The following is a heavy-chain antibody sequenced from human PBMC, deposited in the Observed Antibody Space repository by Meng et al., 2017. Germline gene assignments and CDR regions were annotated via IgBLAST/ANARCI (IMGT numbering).Heavy chain of an antibody. CDR2: IRSKANSYAT. CDR3: TRLGRSGGPDFGRDY. Sequence: GESLKIPCAASGFTFSGSAMHWVRQASGQGLEWVGRIRSKANSYATAYAASVKGRFTISRDDSKTSAYLQMNSLKTEDTAVYYCTRLGRSGGPDFGRDYWGQGTLVTVSS. CDR1: GFTFSGSA. D-gene: IGHD1-26*01. J-gene: IGHJ4*02. V-gene: IGHV3-73*01.